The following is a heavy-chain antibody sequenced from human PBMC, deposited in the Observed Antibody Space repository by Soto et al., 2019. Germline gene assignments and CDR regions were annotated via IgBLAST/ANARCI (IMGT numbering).Heavy chain of an antibody. J-gene: IGHJ3*02. CDR1: GFSLSTSGVS. V-gene: IGHV2-5*02. Sequence: QITLKESGPTLVKPTQTLTLTCTFSGFSLSTSGVSVGWIRQPPGEALEWLTLIYWDDDKRYRSSLRSRLTITKDTSKNQVVPTMTNMGPVDTGTYYCAHREGAQGAFDIWGQGTVVTVSS. CDR3: AHREGAQGAFDI. D-gene: IGHD1-26*01. CDR2: IYWDDDK.